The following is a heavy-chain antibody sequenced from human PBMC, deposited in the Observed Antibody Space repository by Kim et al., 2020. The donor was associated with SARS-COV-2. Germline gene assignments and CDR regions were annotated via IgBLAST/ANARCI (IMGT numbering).Heavy chain of an antibody. V-gene: IGHV1-18*01. CDR3: ARAKQLVPLHYYYGLDV. CDR1: GYSFTNYG. CDR2: ISAYNGNT. J-gene: IGHJ6*02. D-gene: IGHD6-13*01. Sequence: ASVKVSCKASGYSFTNYGITWVRQGPGQGLEWMGWISAYNGNTNYAQKLQGRVTMTTDTPTSTAYMELRSLRSDDTAMYYCARAKQLVPLHYYYGLDVWGQGTTVTVSS.